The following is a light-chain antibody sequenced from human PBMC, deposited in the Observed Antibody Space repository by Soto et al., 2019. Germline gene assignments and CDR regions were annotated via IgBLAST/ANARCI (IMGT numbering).Light chain of an antibody. V-gene: IGKV3D-20*02. CDR2: DVS. Sequence: IVLTQSPGTLSLSPGARASLSCRASQRVPPKYLAWFQQKPGQAPRLLMNDVSTRVTGFPDRFSGSGSETDFTLTISRLEPEEFATYYCKKSYNAPITFGQGTRLEIK. CDR3: KKSYNAPIT. J-gene: IGKJ5*01. CDR1: QRVPPKY.